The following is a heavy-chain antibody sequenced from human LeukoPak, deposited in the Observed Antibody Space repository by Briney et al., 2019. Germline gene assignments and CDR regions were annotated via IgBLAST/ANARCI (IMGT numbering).Heavy chain of an antibody. CDR3: ARGLYCSSTRCPTDNWFDP. D-gene: IGHD2-2*01. CDR1: AGSISNYY. Sequence: SETLSLTCTVSAGSISNYYWTWIRQSPGMGLEWIGYIYYSGSTNYNPSLKSRVTISVDTSKNQFSLKLRSVTAADTAMYYCARGLYCSSTRCPTDNWFDPWGQGTLVTVSS. CDR2: IYYSGST. J-gene: IGHJ5*02. V-gene: IGHV4-59*01.